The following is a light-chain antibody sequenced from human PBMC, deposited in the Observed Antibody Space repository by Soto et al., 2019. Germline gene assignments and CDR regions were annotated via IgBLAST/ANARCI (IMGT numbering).Light chain of an antibody. J-gene: IGLJ1*01. CDR2: DTD. Sequence: QSVLTQPPSVSAAPGQGGTISCSGSSSNIAANSVSWYQHLPGTAPKLLIYDTDRRPSGIPARFSGSKSGTSATLGITGLQTGDGADYYCGAWETSLSVYVCGSGTKLTVL. CDR3: GAWETSLSVYV. CDR1: SSNIAANS. V-gene: IGLV1-51*01.